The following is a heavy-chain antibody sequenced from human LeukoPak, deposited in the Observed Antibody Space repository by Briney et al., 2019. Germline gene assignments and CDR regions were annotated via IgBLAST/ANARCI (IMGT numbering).Heavy chain of an antibody. Sequence: SETLSLTCAVYGGSFSGYYWSWIRQPPGKGLEWIGEIYHSGSTNYNPSLKSQVTISVDKSKNQFSLKLSSVTAADTAVYYCARTSRDKYYYYYMDVWGKGTTVTVSS. J-gene: IGHJ6*03. V-gene: IGHV4-34*01. CDR2: IYHSGST. CDR1: GGSFSGYY. D-gene: IGHD3-9*01. CDR3: ARTSRDKYYYYYMDV.